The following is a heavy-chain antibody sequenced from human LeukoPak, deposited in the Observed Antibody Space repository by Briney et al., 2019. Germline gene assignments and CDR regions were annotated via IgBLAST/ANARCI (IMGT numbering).Heavy chain of an antibody. CDR1: GGSISSCNW. CDR2: IYHSGST. D-gene: IGHD6-13*01. CDR3: ASLGNLGYSSSWYNFDP. J-gene: IGHJ5*02. V-gene: IGHV4-4*02. Sequence: SETLSLTCAVSGGSISSCNWWSWVRQPPGKGLEWIGEIYHSGSTNYNPSLKSRVTISVDKSKNQFSLKLSSVTAADTAVYYCASLGNLGYSSSWYNFDPWGQGTLVTVSS.